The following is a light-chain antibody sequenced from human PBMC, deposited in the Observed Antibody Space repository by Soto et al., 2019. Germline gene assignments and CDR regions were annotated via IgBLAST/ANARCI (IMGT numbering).Light chain of an antibody. CDR3: SSYTSNTTPV. V-gene: IGLV2-14*01. CDR1: SSDVGGYAY. Sequence: QSVLTQPASVSGSPGQSITISCTGTSSDVGGYAYVSWYQHYPGKAPKLVISEVSNRPSGVSHRFSGSRSGNTASLTISGLQAEDEADYYCSSYTSNTTPVFGGGTKLTVL. J-gene: IGLJ3*02. CDR2: EVS.